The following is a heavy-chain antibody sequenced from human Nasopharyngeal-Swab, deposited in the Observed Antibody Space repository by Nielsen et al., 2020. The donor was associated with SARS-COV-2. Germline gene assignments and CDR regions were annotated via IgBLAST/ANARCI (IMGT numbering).Heavy chain of an antibody. J-gene: IGHJ4*02. Sequence: SETLSLTCTVSGGSVSSGNYYWSWIRQPPGKGLEWIGYIYYSGSTNYNPSLKSRVTISVDTSKNQFSLKLSSVTAADTAVYYCARALMITFGGVIVRGSRGFDYWGQGTLVTVSS. V-gene: IGHV4-61*01. D-gene: IGHD3-16*02. CDR1: GGSVSSGNYY. CDR2: IYYSGST. CDR3: ARALMITFGGVIVRGSRGFDY.